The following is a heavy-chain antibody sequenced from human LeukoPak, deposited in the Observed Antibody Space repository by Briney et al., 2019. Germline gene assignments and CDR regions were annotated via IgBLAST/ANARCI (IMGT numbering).Heavy chain of an antibody. CDR1: GGSFSGFY. CDR3: ARALNCSSTSCYPPDAFDI. J-gene: IGHJ3*02. D-gene: IGHD2-2*01. V-gene: IGHV4-34*01. CDR2: INHSGST. Sequence: SETLSLTCAVYGGSFSGFYWSWIRQPPGKGLEWIGEINHSGSTNYNPSLKSRVTISVDTSQNQFSLKLSSVTAADTAVYYCARALNCSSTSCYPPDAFDIWGQGTMVTVSS.